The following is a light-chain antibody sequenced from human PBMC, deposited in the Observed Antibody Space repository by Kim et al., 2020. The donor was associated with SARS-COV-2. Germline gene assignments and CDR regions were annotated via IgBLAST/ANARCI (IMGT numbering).Light chain of an antibody. CDR3: NSRDSSGNHWV. Sequence: SSALTQDPAVSVALGQTVRITCQGDSLRSYYASWYQQKPGQAPVLVIYGKNNRPSGIPDRFSGSSSGNTASLTITGAPAEDEADYYCNSRDSSGNHWVFG. V-gene: IGLV3-19*01. CDR2: GKN. CDR1: SLRSYY. J-gene: IGLJ3*02.